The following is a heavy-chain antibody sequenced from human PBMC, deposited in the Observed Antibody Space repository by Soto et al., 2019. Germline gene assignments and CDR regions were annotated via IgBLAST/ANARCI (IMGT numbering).Heavy chain of an antibody. J-gene: IGHJ1*01. CDR3: ARSFGWYAIDH. D-gene: IGHD6-19*01. Sequence: QMQLQESGPGLVKPSETLSLTCAVSGASISSEQSWSWVRQPPGKGLEWIGEIHHSGSTNINPSLKSXXTXSXXKSTTQFSLMLSSVTAADTAVYYCARSFGWYAIDHWGQGTLVTVSS. CDR1: GASISSEQS. V-gene: IGHV4-4*02. CDR2: IHHSGST.